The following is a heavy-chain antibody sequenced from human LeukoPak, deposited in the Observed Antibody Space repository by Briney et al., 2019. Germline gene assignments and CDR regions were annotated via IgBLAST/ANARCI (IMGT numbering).Heavy chain of an antibody. J-gene: IGHJ4*02. Sequence: SETLSLTCTVPGGSMCRYYWSWIRQPPGKGLEWNGYMYYSGSTKNNPSLKTRVTISIDTSKNQFSLKLSSVTAADTAVYYWASSSTRSYSDYWGQGTLVTVSS. V-gene: IGHV4-59*01. D-gene: IGHD3-3*02. CDR1: GGSMCRYY. CDR3: ASSSTRSYSDY. CDR2: MYYSGST.